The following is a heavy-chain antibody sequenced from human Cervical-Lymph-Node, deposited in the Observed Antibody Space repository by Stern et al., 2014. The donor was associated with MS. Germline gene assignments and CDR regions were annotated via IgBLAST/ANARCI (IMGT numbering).Heavy chain of an antibody. CDR3: ARQRYFDY. V-gene: IGHV5-51*01. J-gene: IGHJ4*02. CDR1: GYTFTSYW. CDR2: NLPGVSDI. Sequence: VQLVQSGPEVKRPGESLKISCQASGYTFTSYWIGWVRQMPGKGLEWIAINLPGVSDIRNSPSFQGQVPISADKSSSTAYLQWNNLKASDTAIYYCARQRYFDYWGQGTLVTVSS.